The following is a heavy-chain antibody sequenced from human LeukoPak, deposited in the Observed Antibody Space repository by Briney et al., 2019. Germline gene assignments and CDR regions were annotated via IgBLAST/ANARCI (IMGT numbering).Heavy chain of an antibody. CDR2: MNPNSGNT. Sequence: ASVTVSCKASGYTFTSYDINWVRQATGQGLEWMGWMNPNSGNTGYAQKFQGRVTMTRNTPISTAYMELSSLRSEDTAVYYCARVGPGICSSTSCYYFDYWGQGTLVTVSS. CDR1: GYTFTSYD. CDR3: ARVGPGICSSTSCYYFDY. D-gene: IGHD2-2*01. J-gene: IGHJ4*02. V-gene: IGHV1-8*01.